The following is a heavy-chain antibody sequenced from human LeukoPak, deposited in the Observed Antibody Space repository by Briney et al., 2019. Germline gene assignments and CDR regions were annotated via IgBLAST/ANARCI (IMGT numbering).Heavy chain of an antibody. Sequence: ASVKVSCRASGYTFTSYAMNWVRQAPGQGLEWMGWINTNTGNPTYAQGFTGRFVFSLDTSVSTAYLQISSLKAEDTAVYYCARDRYGSGSYSNFDYWGQGTLVTVSS. CDR3: ARDRYGSGSYSNFDY. CDR2: INTNTGNP. CDR1: GYTFTSYA. J-gene: IGHJ4*02. D-gene: IGHD3-10*01. V-gene: IGHV7-4-1*02.